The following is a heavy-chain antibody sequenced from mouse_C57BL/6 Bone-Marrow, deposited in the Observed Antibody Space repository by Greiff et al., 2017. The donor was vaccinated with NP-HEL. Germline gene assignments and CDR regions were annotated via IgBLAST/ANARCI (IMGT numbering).Heavy chain of an antibody. V-gene: IGHV1-20*01. Sequence: EVKLQESGPELVKPGDSVKISCKASGYSFTGYFMNWVMQSHGKSLEWIGRINPYNGDTFYNQKFKGKATLTVDKSSSTAHMELRSLTSEDSAVYYCARGEKELRRGDYYAMDYWGQGTSVTVSS. J-gene: IGHJ4*01. D-gene: IGHD2-4*01. CDR1: GYSFTGYF. CDR2: INPYNGDT. CDR3: ARGEKELRRGDYYAMDY.